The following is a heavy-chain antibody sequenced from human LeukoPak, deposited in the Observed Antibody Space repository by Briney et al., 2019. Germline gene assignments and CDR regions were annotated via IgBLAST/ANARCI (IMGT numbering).Heavy chain of an antibody. CDR2: IYYSGST. Sequence: SETLSLTCTVSGGSISSSSYYWGWIRQPPGKGLEWIGSIYYSGSTYYNPSLKSRVTISVDTSKNQFSLKLSSVTAADTAVYYCARDGVAVTTNSGFDYWGQGTLVTVSS. CDR3: ARDGVAVTTNSGFDY. J-gene: IGHJ4*02. V-gene: IGHV4-39*07. CDR1: GGSISSSSYY. D-gene: IGHD4-11*01.